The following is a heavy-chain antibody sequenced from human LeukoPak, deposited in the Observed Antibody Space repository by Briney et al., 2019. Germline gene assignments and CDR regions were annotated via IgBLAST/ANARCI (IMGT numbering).Heavy chain of an antibody. J-gene: IGHJ4*02. D-gene: IGHD2-21*02. V-gene: IGHV3-48*01. CDR3: GRAGTALDY. CDR1: GFTFSSYS. Sequence: GGSLRLSCAASGFTFSSYSIDWVRQAPGKGMGWVSYISIGGTTITYADTVKGRLHIPRAKAENSLYLQMNSLRAEDTAVYDCGRAGTALDYWGQGTLVTVPS. CDR2: ISIGGTTI.